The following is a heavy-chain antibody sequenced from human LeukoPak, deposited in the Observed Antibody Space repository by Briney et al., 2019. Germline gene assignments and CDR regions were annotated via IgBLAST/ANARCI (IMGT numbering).Heavy chain of an antibody. Sequence: SETLSLTCTVSGGSISRYYWSWIRQSAGKGLEWIGRIYASGSSGNTKYNPSLKSRVTISLDTSKNRFSLKVNSVTAADTAVYYCARDRDLSPPTFFDIWGKGTLVTVSP. CDR3: ARDRDLSPPTFFDI. CDR1: GGSISRYY. V-gene: IGHV4-4*07. CDR2: IYASGSSGNT. D-gene: IGHD2-21*01. J-gene: IGHJ3*02.